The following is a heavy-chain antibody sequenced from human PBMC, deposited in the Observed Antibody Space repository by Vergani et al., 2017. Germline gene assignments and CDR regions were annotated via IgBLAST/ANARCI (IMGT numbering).Heavy chain of an antibody. CDR1: GYTFSNYY. D-gene: IGHD3-9*01. J-gene: IGHJ4*02. CDR3: AREDYGILTGYRY. Sequence: QVQVVQSGAEVKKSGASVKVSCKTSGYTFSNYYMHCVRQAPGQGLEWMGIINPSGGHTNYAQKFQGRVTMTRETSPSTVYMELSSLRSEDTAIYYCAREDYGILTGYRYWGQGTLVTGSA. V-gene: IGHV1-46*01. CDR2: INPSGGHT.